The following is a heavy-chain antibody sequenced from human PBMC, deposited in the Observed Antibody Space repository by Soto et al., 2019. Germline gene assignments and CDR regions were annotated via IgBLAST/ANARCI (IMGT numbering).Heavy chain of an antibody. CDR2: IYYSGST. Sequence: SETLSLTCTVSGGSISIGGYYWSWIRQHPGKGLEWIGYIYYSGSTYYNPSLKSRVTISVDTSKNQFSLKLSSVTAADTAVYYCAREVVTVPEPPTYYYDSSGYPSLYYYYGMDVWGQGTTVTVSS. CDR1: GGSISIGGYY. D-gene: IGHD3-22*01. CDR3: AREVVTVPEPPTYYYDSSGYPSLYYYYGMDV. V-gene: IGHV4-31*03. J-gene: IGHJ6*02.